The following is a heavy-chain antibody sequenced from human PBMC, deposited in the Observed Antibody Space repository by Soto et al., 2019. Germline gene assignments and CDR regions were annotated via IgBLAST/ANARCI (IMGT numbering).Heavy chain of an antibody. CDR3: ALEGGFDPYGMAV. D-gene: IGHD3-16*01. CDR1: GYTFTDYG. CDR2: ISTYKGNT. V-gene: IGHV1-18*01. J-gene: IGHJ6*02. Sequence: ASVKVSCKTSGYTFTDYGISWVRQAPGQGLEWMGWISTYKGNTNYAQKLQGRVTMTTDTSTTTAYMELRSLRSDDTAVYYCALEGGFDPYGMAVWGQGTTVTVSS.